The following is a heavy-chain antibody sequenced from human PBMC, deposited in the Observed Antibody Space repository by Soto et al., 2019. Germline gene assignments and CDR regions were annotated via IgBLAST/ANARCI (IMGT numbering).Heavy chain of an antibody. J-gene: IGHJ4*02. CDR1: GCTFSSYA. Sequence: EVQLVESGGGLVQPGGSLRLSCAASGCTFSSYAMHWVRQAPGKGLEYVSAISSNGGSTYYANSVKGRFTISRDNSKNTLYLQMGSLRAEDMAVYYCAREGYCSSTSCYSFDYWGQGTLVTVSS. CDR2: ISSNGGST. CDR3: AREGYCSSTSCYSFDY. V-gene: IGHV3-64*01. D-gene: IGHD2-2*01.